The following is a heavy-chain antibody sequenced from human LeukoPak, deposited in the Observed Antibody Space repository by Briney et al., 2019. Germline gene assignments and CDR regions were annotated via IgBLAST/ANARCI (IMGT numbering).Heavy chain of an antibody. J-gene: IGHJ6*02. D-gene: IGHD6-19*01. CDR1: GDSVSSNSAT. CDR3: VRGGSGRGYGMDV. CDR2: TYYRSKWYN. Sequence: SQTLSLTCAISGDSVSSNSATWNWIRQSPSRGLEWLGRTYYRSKWYNDYAASVKSRITINSDTSKSQFSLQLNSVTAEDTAMYHCVRGGSGRGYGMDVWGQGTTVTVSS. V-gene: IGHV6-1*01.